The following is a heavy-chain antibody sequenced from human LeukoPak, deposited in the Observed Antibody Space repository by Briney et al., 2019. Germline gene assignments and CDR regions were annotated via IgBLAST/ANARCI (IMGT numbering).Heavy chain of an antibody. CDR2: IYSGDSDT. Sequence: GESLRISCKGSGYSFTSYWIGWVRQMPGKGLEWMGIIYSGDSDTRYSPSFQGQFTISADKSISTAYLQWSSLKAWDTAMYYCASPSLSVNAFDIWGQGTMVTVSS. CDR3: ASPSLSVNAFDI. J-gene: IGHJ3*02. CDR1: GYSFTSYW. V-gene: IGHV5-51*01.